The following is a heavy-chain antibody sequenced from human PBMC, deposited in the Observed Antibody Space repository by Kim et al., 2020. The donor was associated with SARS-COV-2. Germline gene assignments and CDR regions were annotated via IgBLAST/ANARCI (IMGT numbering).Heavy chain of an antibody. CDR3: STAHITMRNYYYYNVDV. D-gene: IGHD3-22*01. V-gene: IGHV3-15*01. CDR2: IKSKSDGGTT. J-gene: IGHJ6*02. CDR1: GFTFSNAW. Sequence: GGSLRLSCAASGFTFSNAWMSWVRQAPGKGLEWVGRIKSKSDGGTTAYAAPVKGRFTISRDDSKNTLYLQMNSLKTEDTAVYYCSTAHITMRNYYYYNVDVWGHGTTVTVSS.